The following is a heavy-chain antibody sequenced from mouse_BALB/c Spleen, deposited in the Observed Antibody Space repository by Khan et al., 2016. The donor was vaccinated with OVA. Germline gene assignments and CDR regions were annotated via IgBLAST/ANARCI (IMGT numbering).Heavy chain of an antibody. CDR2: IDPANGNT. V-gene: IGHV14-3*02. CDR3: ARWPRSY. J-gene: IGHJ2*01. Sequence: VQLQQSGAEFVKPGASVKLSCTASGFNIKDNYMHWVKQRPEQGLEWIGRIDPANGNTEYDPKFQGKATITADTSSNTAYLQLSSLTSEDTAVLYRARWPRSYRGQGTTLTVSS. CDR1: GFNIKDNY.